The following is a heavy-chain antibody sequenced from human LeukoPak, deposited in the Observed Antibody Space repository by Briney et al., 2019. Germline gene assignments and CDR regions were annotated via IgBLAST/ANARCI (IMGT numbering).Heavy chain of an antibody. CDR1: GYTFTGYY. D-gene: IGHD3-22*01. Sequence: ASVKVSCKASGYTFTGYYMHWVRQAPGQGLEWMGWTNPNSGGTNYAQKFQGRVTMTRDTSISTAYMELSRLRSDDTAVYYCARRVVVTSPFDYWGQGTLVTVSS. CDR3: ARRVVVTSPFDY. CDR2: TNPNSGGT. J-gene: IGHJ4*02. V-gene: IGHV1-2*02.